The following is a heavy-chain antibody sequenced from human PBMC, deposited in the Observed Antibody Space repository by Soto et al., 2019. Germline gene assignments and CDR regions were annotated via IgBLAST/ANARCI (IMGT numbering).Heavy chain of an antibody. CDR3: ARSRNGAVPDSINF. D-gene: IGHD2-8*01. V-gene: IGHV3-30-3*01. CDR2: ISRDGSSK. Sequence: VGSLRLSCAASGFTFSRYAMHWVRQAPGEGLEWVAVISRDGSSKYYGDSVKGRFTVPRDNSNNTLYLSMTSLRPDDTAVFYCARSRNGAVPDSINFWGQGTLVTVSS. CDR1: GFTFSRYA. J-gene: IGHJ4*02.